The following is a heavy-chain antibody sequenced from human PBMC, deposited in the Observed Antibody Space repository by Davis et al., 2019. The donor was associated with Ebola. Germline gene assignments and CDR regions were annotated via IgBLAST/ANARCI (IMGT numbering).Heavy chain of an antibody. CDR1: GYTFTGYY. Sequence: ASVKVSCKASGYTFTGYYMQWVRQAPGQGLEWMGWINPNSGGTNYAQKFQGRVTMTRDTSISTAYMELSRLRSYDTAVYYCARDRGRQQGEWGYYYTNVWGKGTTVTGSS. D-gene: IGHD6-13*01. V-gene: IGHV1-2*02. CDR2: INPNSGGT. J-gene: IGHJ6*03. CDR3: ARDRGRQQGEWGYYYTNV.